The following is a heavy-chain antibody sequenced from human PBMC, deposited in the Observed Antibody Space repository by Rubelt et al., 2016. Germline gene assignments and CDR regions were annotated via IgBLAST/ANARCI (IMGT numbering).Heavy chain of an antibody. CDR2: IHWNGATT. Sequence: EVQQVESGGGVVRPGGALRLSCAGTGFDFGGYGLAWVRLGPGKGLEWVSGIHWNGATTAYADSVKGRFTISRDSAKNSVYLQMNSLRAEDTAVDFCARFADYGRREHGMDVWGQGTTVTASS. V-gene: IGHV3-20*04. J-gene: IGHJ6*02. CDR3: ARFADYGRREHGMDV. D-gene: IGHD4-17*01. CDR1: GFDFGGYG.